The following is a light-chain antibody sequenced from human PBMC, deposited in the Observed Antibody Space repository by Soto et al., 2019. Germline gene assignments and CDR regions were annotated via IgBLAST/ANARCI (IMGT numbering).Light chain of an antibody. J-gene: IGKJ5*01. CDR1: ENVRSNY. Sequence: EIVLTQSPATISLSPGEGASLSSGASENVRSNYIVWYQQTHGMPPRLLISEASTRATGIPDRFSGRWSGSDFTLTISRVEPEDFAIYYCQQFGSPPITFGQGTRLEIK. V-gene: IGKV3D-20*01. CDR3: QQFGSPPIT. CDR2: EAS.